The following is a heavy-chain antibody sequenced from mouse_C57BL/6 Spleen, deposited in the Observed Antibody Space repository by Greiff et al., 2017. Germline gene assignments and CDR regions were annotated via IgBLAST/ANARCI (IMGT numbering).Heavy chain of an antibody. J-gene: IGHJ4*01. Sequence: VQLQQPGAELVKPGASVKVSCKASGYTFTSYWMHWVKQRPGQGLEWIGRIHPSDSDTNYNQKFKGKATLTVDKSSSTAYMQLSSLTSADSAVYYCAPLYNYYAMDYWGQGTSVTVSS. CDR2: IHPSDSDT. D-gene: IGHD2-12*01. CDR3: APLYNYYAMDY. CDR1: GYTFTSYW. V-gene: IGHV1-74*01.